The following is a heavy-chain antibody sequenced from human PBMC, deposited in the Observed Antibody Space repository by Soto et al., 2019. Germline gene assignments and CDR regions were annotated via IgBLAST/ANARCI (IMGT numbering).Heavy chain of an antibody. CDR1: GFTFSSYA. CDR3: AKIAAAGDAFDI. J-gene: IGHJ3*02. D-gene: IGHD6-13*01. CDR2: ISGSGGST. Sequence: GVLRLSCAASGFTFSSYAMSWVRQAPGKGLEWVSAISGSGGSTYYADSVKGRFTISRDNSKNTLYLQMNSLRAEDTAVYYCAKIAAAGDAFDIWGQGTMVTVSS. V-gene: IGHV3-23*01.